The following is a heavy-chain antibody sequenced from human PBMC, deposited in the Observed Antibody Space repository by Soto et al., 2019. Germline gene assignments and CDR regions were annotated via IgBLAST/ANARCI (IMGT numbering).Heavy chain of an antibody. Sequence: SETLSLTCTVSGDSITSYYWNWIRQPPGKGLEWIGYIYYSGSTNYNPSLKSRVTISVDTSKNQFSLKLSSVTAADTAVYYCARDPGSGSYYGWFDPWGQGTLVTVSS. CDR1: GDSITSYY. J-gene: IGHJ5*02. V-gene: IGHV4-59*01. D-gene: IGHD3-10*01. CDR3: ARDPGSGSYYGWFDP. CDR2: IYYSGST.